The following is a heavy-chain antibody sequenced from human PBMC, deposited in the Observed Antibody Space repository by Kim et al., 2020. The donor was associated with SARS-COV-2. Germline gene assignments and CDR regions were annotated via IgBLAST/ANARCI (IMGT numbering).Heavy chain of an antibody. CDR1: GGSIRTYY. Sequence: SETLSLTCTVSGGSIRTYYWSWIRQPPEKGLEWIGYIYYSGNTNYNPSLKSRVTLSVDTSKNQFSLNLNSVTAADTAVYYCARDEGYNLDYWGQGTLVTVSS. D-gene: IGHD5-12*01. V-gene: IGHV4-59*01. J-gene: IGHJ4*02. CDR3: ARDEGYNLDY. CDR2: IYYSGNT.